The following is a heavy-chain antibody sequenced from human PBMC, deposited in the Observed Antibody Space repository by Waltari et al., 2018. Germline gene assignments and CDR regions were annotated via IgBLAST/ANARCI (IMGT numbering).Heavy chain of an antibody. J-gene: IGHJ4*02. CDR3: ARAHTYYDILTGYYAGAYYFDY. Sequence: EVQLVESGGGLVQPGGSLRLSCAASGFTFSSYWMSWVRQAPGKGLEWVANIKQDGSEKYYVDSVKGRFTISRDNAKNSLYLQMNSLRAEDTAVYYCARAHTYYDILTGYYAGAYYFDYWGQGTLVTVSS. D-gene: IGHD3-9*01. V-gene: IGHV3-7*01. CDR1: GFTFSSYW. CDR2: IKQDGSEK.